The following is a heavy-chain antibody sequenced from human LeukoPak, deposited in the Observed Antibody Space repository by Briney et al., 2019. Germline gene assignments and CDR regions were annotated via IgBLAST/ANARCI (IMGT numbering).Heavy chain of an antibody. CDR2: ISWNSGTI. CDR1: GFTFDDFG. V-gene: IGHV3-9*01. CDR3: VKDLGSRIRNPTFDY. D-gene: IGHD3-10*01. J-gene: IGHJ4*02. Sequence: PGRSLRLSCAASGFTFDDFGMHWVRQGPGKGLEWVSGISWNSGTIGYADSVKGRFTISRDNAKNSLYLQMKSLRAEDTALYYCVKDLGSRIRNPTFDYWGQGTLVTVSS.